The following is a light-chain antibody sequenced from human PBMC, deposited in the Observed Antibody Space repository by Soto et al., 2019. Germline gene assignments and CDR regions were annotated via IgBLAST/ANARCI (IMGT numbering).Light chain of an antibody. Sequence: QSVLTQVASVSGSPGQSITISCTGTSSDVGGYNSVSWYHQHPGKAPKLMIYNVDYRPSGVSNRFSGSKSGNTASLTISGLQDEDEANYYCSSYTNSSTVVFGGGTKLTVL. CDR2: NVD. V-gene: IGLV2-14*03. CDR3: SSYTNSSTVV. J-gene: IGLJ2*01. CDR1: SSDVGGYNS.